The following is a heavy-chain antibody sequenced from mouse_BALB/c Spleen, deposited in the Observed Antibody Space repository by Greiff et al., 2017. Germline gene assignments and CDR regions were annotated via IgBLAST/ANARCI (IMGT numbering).Heavy chain of an antibody. D-gene: IGHD2-10*02. CDR1: GFTFSSFG. CDR2: ISSGSSTI. V-gene: IGHV5-17*02. CDR3: ARTVSGIYYYAMDY. Sequence: EGKLVESGGGLVQPGGSRKLSCAASGFTFSSFGMHWVRQAPEKGLEWVAYISSGSSTIYYADTVKGRFTISRDNPKNTLFLQMTSLRSEDTAMYYCARTVSGIYYYAMDYWGQGTSVTVSS. J-gene: IGHJ4*01.